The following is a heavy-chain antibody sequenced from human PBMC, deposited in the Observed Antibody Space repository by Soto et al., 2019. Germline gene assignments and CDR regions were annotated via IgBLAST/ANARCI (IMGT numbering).Heavy chain of an antibody. J-gene: IGHJ4*02. CDR2: INPSGGST. CDR3: ARTYYDSSGYYSFFDY. V-gene: IGHV1-46*01. CDR1: GYTFTSYY. Sequence: QVQLVQSGAEVKKPGASVKVSCKASGYTFTSYYMHWVRQAPGQGLEWMGIINPSGGSTSYAQKFQGRVTMNRDTSTSTVYMELSSLRSEDTAVYYCARTYYDSSGYYSFFDYWGQGTLVTVSS. D-gene: IGHD3-22*01.